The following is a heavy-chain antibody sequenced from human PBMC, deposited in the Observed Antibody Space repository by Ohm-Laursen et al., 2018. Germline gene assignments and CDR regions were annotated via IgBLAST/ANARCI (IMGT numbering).Heavy chain of an antibody. CDR2: INHSGST. CDR1: GGSFSGYY. D-gene: IGHD6-19*01. CDR3: AGVNIPRIAVTGYYFDY. Sequence: SDTLSLTCAVYGGSFSGYYWSWIRQPPGKGLEWIGEINHSGSTNYNPSLKSRVTISVDTSKNQFSLKLSSVTAADTAVYYCAGVNIPRIAVTGYYFDYWGQGTLVTVSS. V-gene: IGHV4-34*01. J-gene: IGHJ4*02.